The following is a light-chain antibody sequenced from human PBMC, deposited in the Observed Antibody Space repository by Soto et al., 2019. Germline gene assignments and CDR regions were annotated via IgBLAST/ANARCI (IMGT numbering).Light chain of an antibody. V-gene: IGLV1-47*01. CDR2: RNN. Sequence: QLVLTQPPSASGTPGQRVTISCSGSSSNIGSKYVYWYQQLPGTAPKLLMYRNNQRPSWGPDRFSGSKSGTSASLAISGLRSEDEADYYCAAWDAGVSGPAFGGGTKLTVL. J-gene: IGLJ2*01. CDR3: AAWDAGVSGPA. CDR1: SSNIGSKY.